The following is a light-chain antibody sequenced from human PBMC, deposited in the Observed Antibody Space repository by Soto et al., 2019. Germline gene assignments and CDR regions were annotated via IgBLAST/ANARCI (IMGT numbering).Light chain of an antibody. CDR1: QRVVRHY. Sequence: PGESVTLSSRASQRVVRHYLAWFQHKPGQAPRLLVHHASTRATGVPDRFSGSGSGTDFTFTVSRLEPEDFAIYYCHQYASEPLTFGGGTKVDI. J-gene: IGKJ4*01. CDR3: HQYASEPLT. V-gene: IGKV3-20*01. CDR2: HAS.